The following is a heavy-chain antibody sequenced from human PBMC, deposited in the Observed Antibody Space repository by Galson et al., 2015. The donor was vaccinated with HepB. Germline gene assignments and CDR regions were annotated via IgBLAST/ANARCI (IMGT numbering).Heavy chain of an antibody. CDR2: IRYDGSNK. Sequence: SLRLSCAASGFTFSSYGMHWVRQAPGKGLEWVAFIRYDGSNKYYADSVKGRFTISRDNSKNTLYLQMNSLRAEDTAVYYCARGTYYGSGSFPFLFDYWGQGTLVTVSS. CDR1: GFTFSSYG. D-gene: IGHD3-10*01. J-gene: IGHJ4*02. V-gene: IGHV3-30*02. CDR3: ARGTYYGSGSFPFLFDY.